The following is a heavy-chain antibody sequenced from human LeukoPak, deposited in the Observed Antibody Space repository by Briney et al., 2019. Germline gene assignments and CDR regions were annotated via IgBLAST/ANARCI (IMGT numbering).Heavy chain of an antibody. V-gene: IGHV3-7*05. Sequence: PGGSLRLSCAASGFSFSRFWMTWVRQAPGKGLEWVASIKEDGGEICYVDYVKGRFTNSRDNAQNSLFLQMTSRRAEDTAIYYCARHPDAGTVDFWGQGTLVTVFS. J-gene: IGHJ4*02. CDR1: GFSFSRFW. D-gene: IGHD6-13*01. CDR3: ARHPDAGTVDF. CDR2: IKEDGGEI.